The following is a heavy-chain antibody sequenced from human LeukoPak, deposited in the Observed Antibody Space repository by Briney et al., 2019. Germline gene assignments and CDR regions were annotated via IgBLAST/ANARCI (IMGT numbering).Heavy chain of an antibody. Sequence: ASVKVSCKASGYTFTGYYMHWVRQAPGQGLEWMGWINPNSGGTNYAQKFQGRVTMTRDTSISTAYMELSSLTSDDTAVYYCARGSFWESPVNWFDPWGQGTLVIVSS. CDR2: INPNSGGT. CDR3: ARGSFWESPVNWFDP. V-gene: IGHV1-2*02. CDR1: GYTFTGYY. D-gene: IGHD1-26*01. J-gene: IGHJ5*02.